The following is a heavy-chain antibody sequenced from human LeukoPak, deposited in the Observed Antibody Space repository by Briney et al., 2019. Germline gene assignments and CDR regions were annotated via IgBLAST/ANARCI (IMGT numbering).Heavy chain of an antibody. CDR1: GGSISSGSYY. J-gene: IGHJ6*03. D-gene: IGHD4-17*01. Sequence: SQTLSLTCTVSGGSISSGSYYWSWIRQPAGKGLEWIGRIYTSGSTNYNPSLKSRVTISVDTSKNQFSLKLSSVTAADTAVYYCARFRRGYYYYYMDVWGKGTTVTVSS. V-gene: IGHV4-61*02. CDR3: ARFRRGYYYYYMDV. CDR2: IYTSGST.